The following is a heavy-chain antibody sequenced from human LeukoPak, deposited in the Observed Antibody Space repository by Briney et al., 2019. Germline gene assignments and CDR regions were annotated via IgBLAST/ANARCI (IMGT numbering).Heavy chain of an antibody. CDR1: GFTFSSYA. V-gene: IGHV3-23*01. J-gene: IGHJ5*02. D-gene: IGHD4-17*01. Sequence: GGSLRLSCVASGFTFSSYAMSWVRQAPGKGLEWVSDISGSGGSTYYADSVKGRVTISRDNSKNTLYLQMNSLRAEDTAVYYCANPPTVTTIRFDPWGQGTLVTVSS. CDR2: ISGSGGST. CDR3: ANPPTVTTIRFDP.